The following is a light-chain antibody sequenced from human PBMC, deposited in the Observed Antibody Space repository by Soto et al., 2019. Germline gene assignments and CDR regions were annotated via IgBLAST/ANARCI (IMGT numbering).Light chain of an antibody. J-gene: IGKJ1*01. CDR3: QQYGDSPWT. Sequence: EIVLTQSPGTLSLSPGERATLSCRASQSVGSTYLARYQQKPGQAPRLLIYDASSRATGIPDRFSGSGSGTDFTLTISRLEPEDFAVYYGQQYGDSPWTFGQGTKVEIK. V-gene: IGKV3-20*01. CDR1: QSVGSTY. CDR2: DAS.